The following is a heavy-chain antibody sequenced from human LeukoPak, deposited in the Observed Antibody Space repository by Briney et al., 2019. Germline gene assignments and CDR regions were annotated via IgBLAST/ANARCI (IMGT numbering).Heavy chain of an antibody. J-gene: IGHJ3*02. CDR1: GFTFDDYT. CDR3: ERGYCSGGSCYGDAFDI. V-gene: IGHV3-43*01. D-gene: IGHD2-15*01. CDR2: ISRDGGST. Sequence: GGSLRLSCAASGFTFDDYTMHWVRQAPGKGLEWVSLISRDGGSTYYADSVKGRFTISRDNSKNSLYLQMNSLRTEDTALYYCERGYCSGGSCYGDAFDIWGQGTMVTVSS.